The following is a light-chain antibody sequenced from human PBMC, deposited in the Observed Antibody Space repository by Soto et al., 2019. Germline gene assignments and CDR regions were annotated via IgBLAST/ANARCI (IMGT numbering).Light chain of an antibody. CDR3: QQYSSYSS. Sequence: DIQMTQAPSTLSASVGDRVTITCRASQSISGWLAWYQQKPGKAPNLLISDASSLESGVPSRFSGSGSGTEFTLTISGLQPDDFATYYCQQYSSYSSFGQGTKLEIK. CDR1: QSISGW. CDR2: DAS. J-gene: IGKJ2*01. V-gene: IGKV1-5*01.